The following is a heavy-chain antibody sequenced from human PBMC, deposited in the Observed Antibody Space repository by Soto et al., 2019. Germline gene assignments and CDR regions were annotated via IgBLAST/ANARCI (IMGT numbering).Heavy chain of an antibody. D-gene: IGHD4-4*01. CDR1: GFTFSSYS. CDR3: ARDPYSNYAPNWFDP. CDR2: ISSSSSYI. Sequence: GGSLRLSCAASGFTFSSYSMNWVRQAPGKGLEWVSSISSSSSYIYYADLVKGRFTISRDNAKNSLYLQMNSLRAEDTAVYYCARDPYSNYAPNWFDPWGQGTLVTVSS. J-gene: IGHJ5*02. V-gene: IGHV3-21*01.